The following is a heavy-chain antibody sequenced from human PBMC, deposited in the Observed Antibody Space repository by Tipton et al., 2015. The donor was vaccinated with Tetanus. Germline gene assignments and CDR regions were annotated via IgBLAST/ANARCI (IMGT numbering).Heavy chain of an antibody. CDR2: IGTAGDT. CDR3: ARGSAGSPMDV. Sequence: SLRLSCAASGFTLSTYDIHWVRQPPGKGLEWVSGIGTAGDTHYSGSVKGRFTISRENVKNSLSLQLNNLRVGDTAVYYCARGSAGSPMDVWGQWTTVTVSS. CDR1: GFTLSTYD. J-gene: IGHJ6*02. V-gene: IGHV3-13*01.